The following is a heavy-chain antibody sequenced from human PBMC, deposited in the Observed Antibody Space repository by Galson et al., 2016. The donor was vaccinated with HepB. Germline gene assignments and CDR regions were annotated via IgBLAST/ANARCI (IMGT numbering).Heavy chain of an antibody. CDR2: ISNNGVST. Sequence: SLRLSCAGSGFTFSIYSMSWARQAPGKGLEWVSSISNNGVSTYYADSAKGRFTISRDNSRNMVYLQLNSLGAEDTALYYCTKALRTSGPDDFFDSWGQGTQVTVSS. J-gene: IGHJ4*02. D-gene: IGHD2-15*01. CDR1: GFTFSIYS. CDR3: TKALRTSGPDDFFDS. V-gene: IGHV3-23*01.